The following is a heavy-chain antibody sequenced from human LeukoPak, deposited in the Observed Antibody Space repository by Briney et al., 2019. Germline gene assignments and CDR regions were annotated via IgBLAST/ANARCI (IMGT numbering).Heavy chain of an antibody. CDR2: ITGGSDST. J-gene: IGHJ4*02. CDR3: AKGSAAARPYYFDY. CDR1: GFTFRNYV. V-gene: IGHV3-23*01. D-gene: IGHD6-6*01. Sequence: GGSLRLSCPASGFTFRNYVMSWVRQAPGKGLEWVSAITGGSDSTYYADSVKGRFTISRDNSKNTLYLQMNGLRAEDTAVYYCAKGSAAARPYYFDYWGQGNLVTVSS.